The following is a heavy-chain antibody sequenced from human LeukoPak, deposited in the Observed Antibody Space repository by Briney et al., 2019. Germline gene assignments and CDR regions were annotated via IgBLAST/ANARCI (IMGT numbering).Heavy chain of an antibody. Sequence: PSETLSLTCAVYGGSFSGYYWSWIRQPPGKGPEWIGEINHSGSTNYNPSLKSRVTISVDTSKNQFSLKLSSVTAADTAVYYCARDSVDSSGSFYVDYWGQGTLVTVSS. CDR2: INHSGST. D-gene: IGHD3-22*01. J-gene: IGHJ4*02. V-gene: IGHV4-34*01. CDR3: ARDSVDSSGSFYVDY. CDR1: GGSFSGYY.